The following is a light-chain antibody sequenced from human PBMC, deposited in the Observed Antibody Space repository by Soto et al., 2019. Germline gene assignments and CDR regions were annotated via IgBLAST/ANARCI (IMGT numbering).Light chain of an antibody. CDR1: QSVLYTSNNKNY. CDR2: WAS. J-gene: IGKJ3*01. CDR3: QQYYSTPVT. Sequence: DIVMTQSPDSLAVSLGERATINCKSSQSVLYTSNNKNYLAWYQQKPGQPPKLLIYWASTRESGVPDRFSGSGSGTDFTLTISSLQAEDVAVYYCQQYYSTPVTFGPGTKVGIK. V-gene: IGKV4-1*01.